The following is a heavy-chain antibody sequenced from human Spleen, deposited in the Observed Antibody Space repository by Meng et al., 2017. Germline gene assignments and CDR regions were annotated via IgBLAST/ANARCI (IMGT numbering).Heavy chain of an antibody. V-gene: IGHV3-23*01. D-gene: IGHD6-13*01. Sequence: GGSLRLSCAASGFTFSSYSMNWVRQAPGKGLEWVSSISYSGDNTYYADSVKGRFTISRDNSKNTLYLQMSSLRVEDTAVYYCAKSLYSNSWYQTIDYWGQGTLVTVSS. CDR3: AKSLYSNSWYQTIDY. CDR1: GFTFSSYS. CDR2: ISYSGDNT. J-gene: IGHJ4*02.